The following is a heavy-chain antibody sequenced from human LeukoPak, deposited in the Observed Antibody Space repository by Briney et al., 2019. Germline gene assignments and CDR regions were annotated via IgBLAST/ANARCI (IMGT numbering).Heavy chain of an antibody. CDR3: ARFGGSGWSLDY. CDR2: ITSGGTTI. J-gene: IGHJ4*02. D-gene: IGHD6-19*01. Sequence: PGGSLRLSCAASGFTFSDYYMSWIRQAPGKGLEWVSYITSGGTTIYYADSVKGRFTISRDNAKNSLSLQMNNLRAEDTAVYYCARFGGSGWSLDYWGQGTLVTVSS. CDR1: GFTFSDYY. V-gene: IGHV3-11*01.